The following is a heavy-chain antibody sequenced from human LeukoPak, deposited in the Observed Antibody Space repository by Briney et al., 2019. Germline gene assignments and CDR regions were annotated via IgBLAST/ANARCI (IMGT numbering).Heavy chain of an antibody. J-gene: IGHJ4*02. D-gene: IGHD3-22*01. Sequence: PGGSLRLSCAASGFTFSTYAVNWVRQAPGKGLEWVSTISGSGDSTYYADSVRGGFTISRDNSKDTLYLQMSSVRVDDADVYYCARDRGGYYDGRGFYWGYYFDSWGQGILVTVST. CDR3: ARDRGGYYDGRGFYWGYYFDS. CDR1: GFTFSTYA. CDR2: ISGSGDST. V-gene: IGHV3-23*01.